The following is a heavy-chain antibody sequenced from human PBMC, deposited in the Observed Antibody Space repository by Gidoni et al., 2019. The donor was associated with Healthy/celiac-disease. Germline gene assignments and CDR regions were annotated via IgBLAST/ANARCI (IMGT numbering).Heavy chain of an antibody. J-gene: IGHJ4*02. CDR3: ARQNAGGITIFGVVIAEFDY. Sequence: QLQLQESGPGLVKPSETLSLTCTVSGGSISSSSYYWGWIRQPPGKGLEWIGSIYYSGSTYYNPSLKSRVTISVDTSKNQFSLKLSSVTAADTAVYYCARQNAGGITIFGVVIAEFDYWGQGTLVTVSS. CDR2: IYYSGST. V-gene: IGHV4-39*01. D-gene: IGHD3-3*01. CDR1: GGSISSSSYY.